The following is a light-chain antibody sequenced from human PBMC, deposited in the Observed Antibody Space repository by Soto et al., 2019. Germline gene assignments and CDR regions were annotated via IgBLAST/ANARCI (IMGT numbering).Light chain of an antibody. CDR1: QSVSSSY. CDR3: QQYGSSPPLT. Sequence: EIVLTQSPGTLSLSPGERATLSCRASQSVSSSYLAWYQHTPGQAPRLLIYGPSSRPTGIPDRFSGSGSGTDVTLTTSRLEPEDFAVYYCQQYGSSPPLTFGGGTKVEIK. CDR2: GPS. J-gene: IGKJ4*01. V-gene: IGKV3-20*01.